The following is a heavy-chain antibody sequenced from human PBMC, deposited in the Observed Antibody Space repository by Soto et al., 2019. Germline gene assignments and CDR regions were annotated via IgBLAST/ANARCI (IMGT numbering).Heavy chain of an antibody. D-gene: IGHD4-17*01. CDR2: IIPILGIA. CDR3: ARGGHADYVDFGYFQH. V-gene: IGHV1-69*02. CDR1: GGTFSSYT. J-gene: IGHJ1*01. Sequence: QVQLVQSGAEVKKPGSSVKVSCKASGGTFSSYTISWVRQAPGQGLEWMGRIIPILGIANYAQQFQGRVTITADKSTSTAYMELSSLRSEGTAVYYCARGGHADYVDFGYFQHWGQGTLVTVSS.